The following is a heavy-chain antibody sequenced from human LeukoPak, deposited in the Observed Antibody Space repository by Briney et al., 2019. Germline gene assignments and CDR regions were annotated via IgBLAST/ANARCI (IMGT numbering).Heavy chain of an antibody. CDR3: ARQSRGPDRLAFDY. D-gene: IGHD1-14*01. CDR1: GYSFTTYW. V-gene: IGHV5-51*01. Sequence: PGESLKISCKGSGYSFTTYWIGWVRQTPGKGLEWMGIIYPGDSDTRYSPSFQGQVTFSADRSSSTAFLHWSSLKASDTAIYYCARQSRGPDRLAFDYWGQGTLVTVSS. CDR2: IYPGDSDT. J-gene: IGHJ4*02.